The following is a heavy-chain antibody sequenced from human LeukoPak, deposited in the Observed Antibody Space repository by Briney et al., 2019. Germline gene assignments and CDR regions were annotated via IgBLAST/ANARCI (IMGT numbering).Heavy chain of an antibody. Sequence: ASVKVSCKASGYTFTGYYMHWVRQAPGQGLEWMGWINPNSGGTNYAQKFQGRVTMTRDTSISTAYMELSRLRSDDTAVYYCARGVGYSSSWLFDYWGQGTLVTVSS. CDR2: INPNSGGT. J-gene: IGHJ4*02. D-gene: IGHD6-13*01. CDR3: ARGVGYSSSWLFDY. V-gene: IGHV1-2*02. CDR1: GYTFTGYY.